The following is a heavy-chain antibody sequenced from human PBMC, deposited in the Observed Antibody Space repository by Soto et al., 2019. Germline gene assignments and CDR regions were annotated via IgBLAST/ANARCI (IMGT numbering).Heavy chain of an antibody. CDR1: GGSISSGGYY. CDR3: ARVGLDSGYVFDY. J-gene: IGHJ4*02. V-gene: IGHV4-31*03. Sequence: QVQLQVSGPGLVKPSQTLSLTCTVSGGSISSGGYYWSWIRQHPGTALEWIGYIYYSGSTYYNPSLKSRVTISVDTSKNQFSLKLSSVTAADTAVYYCARVGLDSGYVFDYWGQGTLVTVSS. CDR2: IYYSGST. D-gene: IGHD5-12*01.